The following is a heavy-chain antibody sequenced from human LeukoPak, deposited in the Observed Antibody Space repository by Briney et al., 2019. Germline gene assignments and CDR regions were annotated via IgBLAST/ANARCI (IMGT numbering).Heavy chain of an antibody. CDR3: AGGRTDIVVVPATLRNYYFDY. D-gene: IGHD2-2*01. CDR2: IIPIFGTA. J-gene: IGHJ4*02. Sequence: ASVKVSCKASGGTFSSYAISWVRQAPGQGLEWMGGIIPIFGTANYAQKFQGRVTITADESTSTAYMELSSLRSEDTAVYYCAGGRTDIVVVPATLRNYYFDYWGQGTLVTVSS. CDR1: GGTFSSYA. V-gene: IGHV1-69*13.